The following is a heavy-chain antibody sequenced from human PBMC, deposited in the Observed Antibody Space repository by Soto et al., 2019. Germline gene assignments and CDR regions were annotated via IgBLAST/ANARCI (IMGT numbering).Heavy chain of an antibody. CDR3: ARGWGYDSNDYYYAY. Sequence: QVQLVQSGAEVRKPGSSVKVSCKASGGTFSRHAISWVRQAPGQGLEWMGGIIPIFGTANHAQKFQGRVTIIAYESTSAVYMEFSRLTSEDTAMYYCARGWGYDSNDYYYAYWGQGTLVIVSS. D-gene: IGHD3-22*01. CDR2: IIPIFGTA. J-gene: IGHJ4*02. V-gene: IGHV1-69*01. CDR1: GGTFSRHA.